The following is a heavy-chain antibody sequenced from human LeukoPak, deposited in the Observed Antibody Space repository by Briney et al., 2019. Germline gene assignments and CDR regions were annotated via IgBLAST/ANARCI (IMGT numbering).Heavy chain of an antibody. CDR2: INHSGST. J-gene: IGHJ4*02. D-gene: IGHD6-13*01. CDR3: ARGIRQQLALAFDY. V-gene: IGHV4-39*07. CDR1: GGSISSSSYY. Sequence: SETLSLTCTVSGGSISSSSYYWSWIRQPPGKGLEWIGEINHSGSTNYNPSLKSRVTISVDTSKNQFSLKLSSVTAADTAVYYCARGIRQQLALAFDYWGQGTLVTVSS.